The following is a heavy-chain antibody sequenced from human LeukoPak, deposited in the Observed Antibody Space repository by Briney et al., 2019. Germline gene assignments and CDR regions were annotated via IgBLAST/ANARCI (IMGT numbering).Heavy chain of an antibody. CDR3: ARDGYRYIYAGWGY. V-gene: IGHV3-23*01. Sequence: GGSLRLSCAASGFTFSSYAMSWVRQAPGKGLEWVSAISGSGGSTYYADSVKGRFTISRDNSKNSLYLQMNSLRAEDTAVYYCARDGYRYIYAGWGYWGKGTLVTFS. CDR1: GFTFSSYA. J-gene: IGHJ4*02. D-gene: IGHD5-18*01. CDR2: ISGSGGST.